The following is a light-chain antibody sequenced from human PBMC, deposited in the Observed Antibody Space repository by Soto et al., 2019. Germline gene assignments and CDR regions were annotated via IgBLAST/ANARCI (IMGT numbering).Light chain of an antibody. J-gene: IGKJ1*01. V-gene: IGKV3-20*01. CDR2: GAS. CDR3: QQYGSSSWT. CDR1: QSVSSY. Sequence: EILLTQSPATLSFSPGEGATLSCRASQSVSSYLAWYQQKPGQAPRLLIYGASNRATGIPDRFSGSGSGTDFTLTISRLEPEDFAVYYCQQYGSSSWTFGQGTKVDIK.